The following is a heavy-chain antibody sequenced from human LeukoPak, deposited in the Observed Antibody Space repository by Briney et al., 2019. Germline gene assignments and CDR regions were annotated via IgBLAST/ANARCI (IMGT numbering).Heavy chain of an antibody. V-gene: IGHV1-46*01. CDR1: GYTFTSYY. J-gene: IGHJ5*02. D-gene: IGHD2-2*01. Sequence: ASVKVSCKASGYTFTSYYMHWVRQAPGQGLEWMGIINPSGGSTNYAQKFQGRVTMTRDMSTDTVYMELSSLRSEDTAVYYCARGRGCSSTSCYSGWFDPWGQGTRVTVSS. CDR2: INPSGGST. CDR3: ARGRGCSSTSCYSGWFDP.